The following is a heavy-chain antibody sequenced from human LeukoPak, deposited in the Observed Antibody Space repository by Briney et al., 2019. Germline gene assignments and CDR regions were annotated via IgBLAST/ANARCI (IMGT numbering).Heavy chain of an antibody. V-gene: IGHV4-59*01. D-gene: IGHD3-10*01. J-gene: IGHJ4*02. CDR1: GGSISSYY. CDR2: IYYSGST. CDR3: ARARGFFDY. Sequence: PSETLPLTCTVSGGSISSYYWSWIRQPPGKGLEWIGYIYYSGSTNYNPSLKSRVTISVDTSKNQFSLKLSSVTAADTAVYYCARARGFFDYWGQGTLVTVSS.